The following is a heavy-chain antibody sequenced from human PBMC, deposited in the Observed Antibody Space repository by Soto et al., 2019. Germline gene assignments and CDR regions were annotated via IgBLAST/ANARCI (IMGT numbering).Heavy chain of an antibody. V-gene: IGHV3-23*01. CDR1: GFTFSSYA. Sequence: GGSLRLSCAASGFTFSSYAMSGVRQAQGKGLEWVSAISGSGGSTYYADSVKGRFTISRDNSKNTLYLQMNSLRAEDTAVYYCAKEESSGWYETFDYWGQGTLVTVSS. CDR3: AKEESSGWYETFDY. CDR2: ISGSGGST. D-gene: IGHD6-19*01. J-gene: IGHJ4*02.